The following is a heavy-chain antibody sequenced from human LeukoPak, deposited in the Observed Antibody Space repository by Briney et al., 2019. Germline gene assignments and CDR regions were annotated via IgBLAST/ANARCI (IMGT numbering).Heavy chain of an antibody. Sequence: GSLRLSCAASGFAFSDYGMHWVRQAPGKGLEWVAFIRYDGSSEFYADSVKGRFTISRDNSKNTLYLQMNGLRGEDTASYHCARAMVQGAFDIWGQGTMVTVSS. D-gene: IGHD3-10*01. CDR1: GFAFSDYG. V-gene: IGHV3-30*02. CDR2: IRYDGSSE. CDR3: ARAMVQGAFDI. J-gene: IGHJ3*02.